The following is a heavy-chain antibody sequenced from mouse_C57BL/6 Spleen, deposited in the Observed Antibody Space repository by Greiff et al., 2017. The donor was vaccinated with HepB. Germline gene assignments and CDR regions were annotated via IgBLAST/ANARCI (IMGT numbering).Heavy chain of an antibody. D-gene: IGHD4-1*01. J-gene: IGHJ4*01. CDR3: AETGHYYAMDY. CDR1: GFTFSSYA. V-gene: IGHV5-4*01. Sequence: EVHLVESGGGLVKPGGSLKLSCAASGFTFSSYAMSWVRQTPEKRLEWVATISDGGSYTYYPDNVKGRFTISRDNAKNNLYLQMSHLKSEDTAMYYCAETGHYYAMDYWGQGTSVTVSS. CDR2: ISDGGSYT.